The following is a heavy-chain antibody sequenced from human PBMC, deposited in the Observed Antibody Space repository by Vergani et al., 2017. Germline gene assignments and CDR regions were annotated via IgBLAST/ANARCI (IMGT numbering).Heavy chain of an antibody. Sequence: EAQLVPSGAEVKKPGASLKISCKGSGYSFTSYWIGWVRQMPGKGLEWMGIIYPGDSDTSYSPSFQGQVTISADKSISTAFMQWRLKASDTAMYYCARRGENGDAFDIWGQGTMVTVSS. D-gene: IGHD2-21*01. V-gene: IGHV5-51*01. CDR1: GYSFTSYW. CDR3: ARRGENGDAFDI. J-gene: IGHJ3*02. CDR2: IYPGDSDT.